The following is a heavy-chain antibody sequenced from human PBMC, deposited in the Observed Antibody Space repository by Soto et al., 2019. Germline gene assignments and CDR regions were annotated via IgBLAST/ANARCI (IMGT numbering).Heavy chain of an antibody. CDR1: GFTFSNAW. D-gene: IGHD5-12*01. V-gene: IGHV3-15*01. CDR3: TTVIYDYDYYYMDV. J-gene: IGHJ6*03. Sequence: GGSLRLSCAASGFTFSNAWMSWVRQAPGKGLEWVGRIKSKTDGGTTDYAAPVKGRFTISRDDSKNTLYLQMNSLKTEDTAVYYCTTVIYDYDYYYMDVWGKGTTVTVSS. CDR2: IKSKTDGGTT.